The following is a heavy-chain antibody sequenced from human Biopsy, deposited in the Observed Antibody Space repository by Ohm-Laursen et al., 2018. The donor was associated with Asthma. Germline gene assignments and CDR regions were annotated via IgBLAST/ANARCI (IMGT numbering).Heavy chain of an antibody. Sequence: SLRLSCTASGFVFSQFRMHWVRQGPGKGLEWVALVSSDGHNKYYEDSVKGRFTISRDNSRNRLYLQINRLTVEDSAEYFCARQSGQDYGDSSGFDIWGQGTKVAVSS. D-gene: IGHD3-22*01. CDR3: ARQSGQDYGDSSGFDI. CDR2: VSSDGHNK. J-gene: IGHJ3*02. V-gene: IGHV3-30*03. CDR1: GFVFSQFR.